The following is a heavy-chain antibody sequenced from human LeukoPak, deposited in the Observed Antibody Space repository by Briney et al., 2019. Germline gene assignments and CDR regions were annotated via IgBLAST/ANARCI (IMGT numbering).Heavy chain of an antibody. CDR3: ATLEIGDYYFDY. CDR1: GFTFSSYA. CDR2: ISYSGSI. D-gene: IGHD3-16*01. J-gene: IGHJ4*02. Sequence: PGGSLRLSCAASGFTFSSYAMSWVRQAPGKGLEWIGSISYSGSIHYNPSLKSRVTISVDTSKNHFSLRLSSVTAADTAVYYCATLEIGDYYFDYWGQGTLVTVSS. V-gene: IGHV4-39*01.